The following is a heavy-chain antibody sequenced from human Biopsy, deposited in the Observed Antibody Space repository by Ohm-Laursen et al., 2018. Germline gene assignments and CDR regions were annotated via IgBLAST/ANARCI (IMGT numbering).Heavy chain of an antibody. CDR1: GGSISNNNYY. Sequence: SDTLSLTCTVSGGSISNNNYYWGWIRQPLGKGLEWLGSIYHTGITDYNPSLKSRVTISVDTSKNQFSLKLSSLTAADTAVYYCARHSFGSGRDFWGQGTLVTVSS. CDR3: ARHSFGSGRDF. D-gene: IGHD3-10*01. CDR2: IYHTGIT. V-gene: IGHV4-39*01. J-gene: IGHJ4*02.